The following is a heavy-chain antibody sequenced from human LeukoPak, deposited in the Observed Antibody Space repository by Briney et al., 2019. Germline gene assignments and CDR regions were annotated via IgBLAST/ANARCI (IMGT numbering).Heavy chain of an antibody. CDR2: INPSSGGT. J-gene: IGHJ3*02. D-gene: IGHD2-21*02. CDR3: ARGHLVTSLHM. V-gene: IGHV1-2*02. Sequence: ASVKVSCKASGYTFTGYYMHWVRQAPGQGLEWVAWINPSSGGTNYAQKFQGRVTMTRDTSISAAYMELSRLTSDDTAVYYCARGHLVTSLHMWGQGTMVTVSS. CDR1: GYTFTGYY.